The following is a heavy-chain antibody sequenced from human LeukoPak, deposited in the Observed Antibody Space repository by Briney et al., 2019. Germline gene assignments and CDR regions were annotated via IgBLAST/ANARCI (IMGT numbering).Heavy chain of an antibody. D-gene: IGHD5-18*01. Sequence: GASVKVSCKASGYTFTSYYMHWVRQAPGQGLEWMGWMNPNSGNTGYAQKFQGRVTITRNTSISTAYMELSSLRSEDTAVYYCARGGSYGYYYYYYYMDVWGKGTTVTVSS. CDR2: MNPNSGNT. J-gene: IGHJ6*03. V-gene: IGHV1-8*03. CDR1: GYTFTSYY. CDR3: ARGGSYGYYYYYYYMDV.